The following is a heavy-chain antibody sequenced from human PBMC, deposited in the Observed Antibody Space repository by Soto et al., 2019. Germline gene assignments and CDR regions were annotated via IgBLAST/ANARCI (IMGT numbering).Heavy chain of an antibody. CDR3: VKDRYVDY. CDR2: ISSEGATT. V-gene: IGHV3-64D*06. Sequence: RGCLLLSCSFSVFTFTIYAMHWVRQAPGKGLEYIASISSEGATTYYADSVKGRFIISRDNSKNTLYLQMSSLRAEDTAVYYCVKDRYVDYWGQGIMVTVSS. CDR1: VFTFTIYA. J-gene: IGHJ4*02.